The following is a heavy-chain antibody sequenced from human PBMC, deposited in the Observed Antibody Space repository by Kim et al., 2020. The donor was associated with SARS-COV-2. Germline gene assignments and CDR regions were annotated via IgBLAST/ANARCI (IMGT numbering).Heavy chain of an antibody. Sequence: SETLSLTCTVSGGSISSYYWSWIRQPPGKGLEWIGYIYYSGSTNYNPSLKSRVTISVDTSKNQFSLKLSPVTAADTAVYYCARHRDYGDYYYYGMDVWGKGTTGTVSS. CDR1: GGSISSYY. J-gene: IGHJ6*04. D-gene: IGHD4-17*01. CDR2: IYYSGST. CDR3: ARHRDYGDYYYYGMDV. V-gene: IGHV4-59*08.